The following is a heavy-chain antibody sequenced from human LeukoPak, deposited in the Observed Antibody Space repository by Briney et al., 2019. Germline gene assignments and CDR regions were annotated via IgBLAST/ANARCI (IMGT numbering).Heavy chain of an antibody. V-gene: IGHV1-2*02. CDR3: ARGGGSGYRSLFDY. CDR2: INPNSGGT. Sequence: ASVKFSCKASGYTFTGYYMDWVRQAPGQGLEWMGWINPNSGGTNYAQKFQGRVTMTRDTSISTAYMELSRLRSDDTAVYYCARGGGSGYRSLFDYWGQGTLVTVSS. J-gene: IGHJ4*02. CDR1: GYTFTGYY. D-gene: IGHD3-22*01.